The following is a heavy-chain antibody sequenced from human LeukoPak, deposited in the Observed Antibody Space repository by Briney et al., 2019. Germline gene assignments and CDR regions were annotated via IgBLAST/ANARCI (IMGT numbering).Heavy chain of an antibody. CDR2: LNPNTGGT. D-gene: IGHD3-10*01. CDR1: EYTFTGYY. V-gene: IGHV1-2*06. J-gene: IGHJ4*02. Sequence: ASVKVSCKASEYTFTGYYIHWVRQAPGQELEWMGRLNPNTGGTNYAQNFQGRVTMTRDTSISTVYMELSSLRSDDTALYYCARVPRSGSYIYFDYWGQGTLVTVSS. CDR3: ARVPRSGSYIYFDY.